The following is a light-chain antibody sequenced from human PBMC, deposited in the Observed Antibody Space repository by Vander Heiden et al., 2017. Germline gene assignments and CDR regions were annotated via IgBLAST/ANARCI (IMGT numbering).Light chain of an antibody. CDR2: DND. J-gene: IGLJ2*01. CDR1: TSNIEGNS. V-gene: IGLV1-51*01. Sequence: QSVFTQPPSVSAASGQRVTISCSGSTSNIEGNSVSGYQQVPGTVPKLRIYDNDKRPSGIPDRFSGSKSATSATLVITGLQTGDEANYYCGTWDSSLSVVVFGGETRLTVL. CDR3: GTWDSSLSVVV.